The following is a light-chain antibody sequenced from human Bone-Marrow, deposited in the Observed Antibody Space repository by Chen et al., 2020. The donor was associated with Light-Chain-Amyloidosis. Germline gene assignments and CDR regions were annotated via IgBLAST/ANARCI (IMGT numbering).Light chain of an antibody. CDR1: QTISSNY. CDR3: QQYGTSPLT. CDR2: GSS. V-gene: IGKV3-20*01. Sequence: EIVLTQSPGTLSLSPGEGANLSCRASQTISSNYLTWYQQKFGQAPRLLIYGSSSRATGIPDRFTGSGSGTDLTLTLTRLEPEDFAMYYCQQYGTSPLTFGGGTKVEIK. J-gene: IGKJ4*01.